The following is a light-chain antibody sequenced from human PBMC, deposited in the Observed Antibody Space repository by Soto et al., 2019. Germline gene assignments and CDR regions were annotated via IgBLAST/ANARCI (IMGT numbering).Light chain of an antibody. CDR1: QSVSSN. CDR2: GAS. V-gene: IGKV3-15*01. J-gene: IGKJ2*01. Sequence: EIVMTQSTATLSVSPGERATLSCRASQSVSSNLAWYQQKPGQAPRLLIYGASTRSTGIPARFSGSGSGTEFNLTIRSLQAEGFGVYYFQQYSNWPTYTFGQGTKLEIK. CDR3: QQYSNWPTYT.